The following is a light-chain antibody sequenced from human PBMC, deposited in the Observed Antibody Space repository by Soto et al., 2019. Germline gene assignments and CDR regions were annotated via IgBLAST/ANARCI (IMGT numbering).Light chain of an antibody. CDR3: AAWDDSLSGVV. J-gene: IGLJ2*01. V-gene: IGLV1-47*01. Sequence: QAVVTQPPSASGTPGQRVTISCSGSSSNIGSNYVYWYQQLPGTVPQLLIYRNSERPSGVPGRFSGSKSGTSASLAISGLRSEDEADYYCAAWDDSLSGVVFGGGTKLTVL. CDR2: RNS. CDR1: SSNIGSNY.